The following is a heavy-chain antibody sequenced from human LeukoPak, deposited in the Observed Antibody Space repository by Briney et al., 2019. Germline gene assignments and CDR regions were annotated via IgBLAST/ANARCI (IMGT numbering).Heavy chain of an antibody. CDR3: ARGLWYAFDI. CDR1: GFTFTTYW. CDR2: LNQDGSEK. Sequence: GGSLRLSCAASGFTFTTYWMSWVRQAPGKGLVWVANLNQDGSEKYYVDSLKGRITISRDNAKNSLYLQVNSLRAEDTAVYYCARGLWYAFDIWGQGTMVTVSS. J-gene: IGHJ3*02. D-gene: IGHD2-21*01. V-gene: IGHV3-7*04.